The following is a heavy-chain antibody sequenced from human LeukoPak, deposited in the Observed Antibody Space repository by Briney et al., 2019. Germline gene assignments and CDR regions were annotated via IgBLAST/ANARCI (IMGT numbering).Heavy chain of an antibody. CDR1: GFTFSDYY. D-gene: IGHD2-21*02. CDR2: ISYDGSNK. Sequence: GGSLRLSCAASGFTFSDYYMSWIRQAPGKGLEWVAIISYDGSNKYYADSVKGRFTISRDNSKNTLYLQMNSLRAEDTAVYYCAKVNCGGDCYYGVFDYWGQGTLVTVSS. J-gene: IGHJ4*02. V-gene: IGHV3-30*18. CDR3: AKVNCGGDCYYGVFDY.